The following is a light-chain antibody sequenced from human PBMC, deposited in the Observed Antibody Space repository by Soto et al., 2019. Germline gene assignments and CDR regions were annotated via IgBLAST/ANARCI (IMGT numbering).Light chain of an antibody. CDR1: QSVSSN. J-gene: IGKJ2*01. Sequence: EIVMTQSQATLYVSPGERATLSCRASQSVSSNLAWYQQKPGQAPRLLIYGASTRATGIPARFSGSGSGTEFTLTISRLQSEDFAVYYCQQYNNWPPVTFGQGTKLEIK. V-gene: IGKV3-15*01. CDR3: QQYNNWPPVT. CDR2: GAS.